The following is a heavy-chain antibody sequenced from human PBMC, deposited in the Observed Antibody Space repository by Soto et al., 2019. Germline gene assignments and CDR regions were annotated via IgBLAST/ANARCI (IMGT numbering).Heavy chain of an antibody. CDR2: IGPNGSSR. CDR3: AKLYYYDSTGYFSHFDN. V-gene: IGHV3-23*01. Sequence: QPGGSLRLSCAASGFTFGSYAMGWVRQAPGKGLEWVSSIGPNGSSRKYADSVKGRFTISRDNFENTLYLQINSLRAEDTALYYCAKLYYYDSTGYFSHFDNWGQGTLVTVSS. CDR1: GFTFGSYA. J-gene: IGHJ4*02. D-gene: IGHD3-22*01.